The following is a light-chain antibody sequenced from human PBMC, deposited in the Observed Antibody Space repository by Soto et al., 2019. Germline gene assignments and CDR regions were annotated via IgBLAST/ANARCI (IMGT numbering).Light chain of an antibody. CDR1: SSDVGTHGY. CDR2: DVT. CDR3: MCYAGGNNWV. Sequence: QSALTQPPSASGSPGQSVTISCTGTSSDVGTHGYVSWYQQHAGKAPKLMISDVTKRPSGVPDRFSGSKSANTASLTVSGLQAEDEADYYCMCYAGGNNWVFGGGTKLTVL. J-gene: IGLJ3*02. V-gene: IGLV2-8*01.